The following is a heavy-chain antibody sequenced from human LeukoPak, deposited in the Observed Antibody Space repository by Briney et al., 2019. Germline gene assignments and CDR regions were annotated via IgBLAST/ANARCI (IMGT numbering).Heavy chain of an antibody. V-gene: IGHV1-69*13. CDR3: ASLYSSSWMNLDY. Sequence: ASVKVSCKASGGTFSSYAISWVRQAPGQGLEWMGGIIPIFGTANYAQKFQGRVTVTADESTSTAYMELSSLRSEDTAVYYCASLYSSSWMNLDYWGQGTLVTVSS. CDR2: IIPIFGTA. J-gene: IGHJ4*02. CDR1: GGTFSSYA. D-gene: IGHD6-13*01.